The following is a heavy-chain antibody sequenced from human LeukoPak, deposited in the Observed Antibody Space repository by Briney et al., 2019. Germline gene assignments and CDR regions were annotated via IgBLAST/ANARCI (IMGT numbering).Heavy chain of an antibody. CDR3: ARVQYGSGSYYHQN. CDR2: IYYGGST. V-gene: IGHV4-30-4*01. Sequence: SQTLSLTCTVSGGSISSGDYYWSWIRQPPGKGLEWIGYIYYGGSTYYNPSLKSRVTISVDTSKNQFSLKLSSVTAADTAVYYCARVQYGSGSYYHQNWGQGTLVTVSS. CDR1: GGSISSGDYY. J-gene: IGHJ4*02. D-gene: IGHD3-10*01.